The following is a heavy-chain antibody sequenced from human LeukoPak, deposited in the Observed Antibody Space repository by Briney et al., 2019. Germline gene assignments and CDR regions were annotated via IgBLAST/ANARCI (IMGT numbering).Heavy chain of an antibody. Sequence: QSGGSLRLSCAASGFTFSSYAMSWVRQAPGKGLEWVSAISGSGGSTYYADSVKGRFTISRDNSKNTLYLQMNSLRAEDTAVYYCANEFVSYYYDSSGYPFDYWGQGTLVTVSS. CDR2: ISGSGGST. V-gene: IGHV3-23*01. D-gene: IGHD3-22*01. CDR1: GFTFSSYA. CDR3: ANEFVSYYYDSSGYPFDY. J-gene: IGHJ4*02.